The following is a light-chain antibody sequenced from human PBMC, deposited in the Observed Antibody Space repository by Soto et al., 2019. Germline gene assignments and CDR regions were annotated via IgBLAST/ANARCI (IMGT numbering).Light chain of an antibody. J-gene: IGKJ4*01. CDR3: QQYRDLPLT. Sequence: DIQMTQSPPSLSASVGGRVTISCQASQDINNFLNWYQQKPGRAPTLLISDASNLEIGVPSRFIGSGSWTYFTLTITSLQPEDIATYYCQQYRDLPLTFGGGTKVEI. CDR1: QDINNF. CDR2: DAS. V-gene: IGKV1-33*01.